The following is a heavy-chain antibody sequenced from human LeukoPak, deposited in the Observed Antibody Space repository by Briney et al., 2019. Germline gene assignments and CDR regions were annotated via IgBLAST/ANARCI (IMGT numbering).Heavy chain of an antibody. CDR2: ISGSSSYI. J-gene: IGHJ6*03. D-gene: IGHD2-15*01. CDR3: ARGRGDCSGGSCPFTTYMDV. CDR1: GFIFSSYS. V-gene: IGHV3-21*01. Sequence: GGSLRLSCAASGFIFSSYSMNWVRQAPGKGLEWVSSISGSSSYIFYADSVKGRFTISRDSARNSLFLQMNSLRADDTAVYYCARGRGDCSGGSCPFTTYMDVWGKGTTVTVSS.